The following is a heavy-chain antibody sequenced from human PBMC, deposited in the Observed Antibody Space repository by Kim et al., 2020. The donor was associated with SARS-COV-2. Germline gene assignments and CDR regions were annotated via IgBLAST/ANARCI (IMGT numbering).Heavy chain of an antibody. D-gene: IGHD3-22*01. J-gene: IGHJ4*02. CDR2: ISWNSGSI. CDR3: AKATYYYDSSGYYYSSSFDY. CDR1: GFTFDDYA. V-gene: IGHV3-9*01. Sequence: GGSLRLSCAASGFTFDDYAMHWVRQAPGKGLEWVSGISWNSGSIGYADSVKGRFTISRDNAKNSLYLQMNSLRAEDTALYYCAKATYYYDSSGYYYSSSFDYWGQGTLVTVSS.